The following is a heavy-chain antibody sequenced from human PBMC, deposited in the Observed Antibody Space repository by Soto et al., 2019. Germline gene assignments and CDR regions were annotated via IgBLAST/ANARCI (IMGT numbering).Heavy chain of an antibody. D-gene: IGHD3-16*01. CDR1: GFTFSSHA. V-gene: IGHV3-48*02. CDR2: IHGTRSII. J-gene: IGHJ4*02. CDR3: ARDARNADYDY. Sequence: EVQLVESGGGLVQPGGSLKLSCAVSGFTFSSHAMNWVRQAPGKGLEGVAYIHGTRSIIYYADSVKGRFTISRDNAKNSLYLQMDSLRDEDTALYYGARDARNADYDYWGQGTLVTVSS.